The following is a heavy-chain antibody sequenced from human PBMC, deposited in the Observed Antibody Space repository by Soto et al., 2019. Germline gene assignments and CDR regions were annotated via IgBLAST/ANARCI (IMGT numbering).Heavy chain of an antibody. CDR1: GFTFSSYA. D-gene: IGHD2-15*01. V-gene: IGHV3-30-3*01. CDR2: ISYDGSNK. Sequence: TGGSLRLSCAASGFTFSSYAMHWVRQAPGKGLEWVAVISYDGSNKYYADSVKGRFTISRDNSKNTLYLQMNSLRAEDTAVYYCARDSGGGXCSGGSCRHYYYYGMDVWGQGTTVTVSS. J-gene: IGHJ6*01. CDR3: ARDSGGGXCSGGSCRHYYYYGMDV.